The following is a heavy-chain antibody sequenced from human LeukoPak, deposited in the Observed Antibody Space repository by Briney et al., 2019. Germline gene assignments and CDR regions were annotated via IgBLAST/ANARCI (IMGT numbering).Heavy chain of an antibody. CDR2: IKQDGSEK. CDR3: AMSIVVVPAADY. J-gene: IGHJ4*02. Sequence: GGSLRLSCAASGFTFSSCWMSWVRQAPGKGLEWVANIKQDGSEKYYVDSVKGRFTISRDNAKNSLYLQMNSLRAEDTAVYYCAMSIVVVPAADYWGQGTLVTVSS. D-gene: IGHD2-2*01. V-gene: IGHV3-7*01. CDR1: GFTFSSCW.